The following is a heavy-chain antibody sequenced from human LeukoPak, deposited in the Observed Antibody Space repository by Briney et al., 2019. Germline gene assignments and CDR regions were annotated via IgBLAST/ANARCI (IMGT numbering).Heavy chain of an antibody. CDR1: GGTFSSYA. J-gene: IGHJ4*02. D-gene: IGHD6-19*01. V-gene: IGHV1-69*05. CDR3: ARTYDTSSGWTRFFDY. CDR2: INPIFGTA. Sequence: SVKVSCKASGGTFSSYAISWVRQAPGQGLEWMGRINPIFGTANYAQKFQGRVTITTDESTSTAYMELSSLRSEDTAVYYCARTYDTSSGWTRFFDYWGQGTLVTISS.